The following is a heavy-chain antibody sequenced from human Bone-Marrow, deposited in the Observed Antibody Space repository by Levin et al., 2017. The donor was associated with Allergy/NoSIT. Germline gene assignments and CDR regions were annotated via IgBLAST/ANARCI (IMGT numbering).Heavy chain of an antibody. CDR3: ARISVSTTFYAMDV. V-gene: IGHV2-26*01. J-gene: IGHJ6*02. CDR1: GFSLSHPSMA. Sequence: ETLALTCTVSGFSLSHPSMAVSWVRQPPGKALSWLGHIFSNDEKGEKRRRRSRLTISQDISKSQVVLTMTNMDPLDTGTYYCARISVSTTFYAMDVWGQGTTVTVSS. CDR2: IFSNDEK. D-gene: IGHD2/OR15-2a*01.